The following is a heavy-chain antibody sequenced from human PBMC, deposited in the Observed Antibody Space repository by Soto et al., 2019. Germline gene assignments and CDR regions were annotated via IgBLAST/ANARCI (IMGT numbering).Heavy chain of an antibody. J-gene: IGHJ4*02. V-gene: IGHV4-39*01. D-gene: IGHD5-12*01. CDR2: IYYSGST. CDR1: GGSISSSSYY. CDR3: ASAFVEMATILFGFGSLPGYYFDY. Sequence: QLQLQESGPGLVKPSETLSLTCTVSGGSISSSSYYWGWIRQPPGKGLEWIGSIYYSGSTYYNPSLESRVTISVDTSKNQFSLKLSSVTAADTAVYYCASAFVEMATILFGFGSLPGYYFDYWGQGTLVTVSS.